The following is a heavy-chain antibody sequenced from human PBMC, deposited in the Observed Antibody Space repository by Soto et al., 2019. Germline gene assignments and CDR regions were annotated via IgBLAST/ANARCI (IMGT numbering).Heavy chain of an antibody. CDR1: GGSISSGGYY. D-gene: IGHD2-15*01. CDR2: IYYSGST. J-gene: IGHJ4*02. V-gene: IGHV4-31*03. CDR3: ATIYCSVGSCTHDSDY. Sequence: QVQLQESGPGLVKPSQTLSLTCTVSGGSISSGGYYWSWIRQHPGKGLEWIGHIYYSGSTYYNPSLKSRVTISLDTSENHYSLKLSSVTAADTAVYYCATIYCSVGSCTHDSDYWGQGALVTVSS.